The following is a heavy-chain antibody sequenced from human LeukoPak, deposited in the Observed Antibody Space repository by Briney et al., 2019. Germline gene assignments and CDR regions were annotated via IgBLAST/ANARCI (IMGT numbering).Heavy chain of an antibody. CDR1: GYSFTNYW. V-gene: IGHV5-51*01. CDR3: ARAIGYTSGWFES. D-gene: IGHD6-19*01. J-gene: IGHJ5*01. Sequence: GESLKISCKGSGYSFTNYWIGWVRRMPGKGLEWMGIIYPGDSDTRYSPSFQGQVTISADKSVSTAYLQWSSLKASDTAMYYCARAIGYTSGWFESWGQGTLVSVSS. CDR2: IYPGDSDT.